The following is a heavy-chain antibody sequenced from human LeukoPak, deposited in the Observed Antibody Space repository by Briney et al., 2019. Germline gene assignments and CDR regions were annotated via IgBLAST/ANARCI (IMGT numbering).Heavy chain of an antibody. CDR3: AKAPPYYSDSSGYFQH. CDR1: GFTFDDSA. J-gene: IGHJ1*01. V-gene: IGHV3-9*01. CDR2: VSWNSGII. Sequence: GGSLRLSCAASGFTFDDSAMHWVRQVPGKGLEWVSGVSWNSGIIDYADSVKGRFTISRDNAKNSLYLQMNNLRPDDTAFYYCAKAPPYYSDSSGYFQHWGQGTLVTVSS. D-gene: IGHD3-22*01.